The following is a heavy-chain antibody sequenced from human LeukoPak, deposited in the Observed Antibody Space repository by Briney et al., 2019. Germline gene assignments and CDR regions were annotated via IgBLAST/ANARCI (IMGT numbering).Heavy chain of an antibody. Sequence: SETLSLTCTVSGGSISSYYWSWIRQPPGKGLEWSGYIYYSGITNYNPSHNSRVIISVDTSKNQFSLKLSSVTAADTAVYYCARAGRWEGRPHAFDIWGQGAMVTVSS. CDR1: GGSISSYY. V-gene: IGHV4-59*01. J-gene: IGHJ3*02. D-gene: IGHD1-26*01. CDR2: IYYSGIT. CDR3: ARAGRWEGRPHAFDI.